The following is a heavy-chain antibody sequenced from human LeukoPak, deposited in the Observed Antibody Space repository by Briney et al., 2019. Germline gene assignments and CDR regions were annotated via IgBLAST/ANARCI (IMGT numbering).Heavy chain of an antibody. V-gene: IGHV4-59*01. D-gene: IGHD1-1*01. J-gene: IGHJ4*02. CDR2: MHYSGDS. Sequence: SETLSLTCTVSGNSISSFFWSCVRQPPGKGLEWIGSMHYSGDSKYNPSLRSRVSLSIDTSKQQFSLRLSSVTAADTAVYYCARDLELERNRWNYFESWGQGALVTVSS. CDR3: ARDLELERNRWNYFES. CDR1: GNSISSFF.